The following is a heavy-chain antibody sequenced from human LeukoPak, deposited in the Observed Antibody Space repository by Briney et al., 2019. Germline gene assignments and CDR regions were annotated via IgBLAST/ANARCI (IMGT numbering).Heavy chain of an antibody. V-gene: IGHV3-33*06. D-gene: IGHD6-13*01. J-gene: IGHJ4*02. CDR1: GFTFSSYG. CDR2: IWYDGSNK. Sequence: GRSLRLSCAASGFTFSSYGMHWVRQAPGKGLEWVAVIWYDGSNKYYADSVKGRFTISRDNSKNTLYLQMNSLRAEDTAVYYCAKEPRGSIAAAGRVGYWGQGTLVTVSS. CDR3: AKEPRGSIAAAGRVGY.